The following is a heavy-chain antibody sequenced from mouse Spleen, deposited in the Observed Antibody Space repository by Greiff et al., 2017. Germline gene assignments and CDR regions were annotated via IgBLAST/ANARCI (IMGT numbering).Heavy chain of an antibody. CDR3: ARWGGNYEAWLAY. CDR1: GYTFTDYY. D-gene: IGHD2-1*01. J-gene: IGHJ3*01. V-gene: IGHV1-76*01. CDR2: IYPGSGNT. Sequence: QVQLQQSGAELVRPGASVKLSCKASGYTFTDYYINWVKQRPGQGLEWIARIYPGSGNTYYNEKFKGKATLTAEKSSSTAYMQLSSLTSEDSAVYFCARWGGNYEAWLAYWGQGTLVTVSA.